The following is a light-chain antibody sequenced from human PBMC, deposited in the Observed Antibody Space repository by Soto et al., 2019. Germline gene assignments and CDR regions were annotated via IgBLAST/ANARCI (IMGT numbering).Light chain of an antibody. Sequence: QSVLTQPPSVSGALGQRVTISCTGSSSNIGAIYDVHWYQQLPGRAPKLLIYINNQRPSGVPDRFSGSKSGTSASLAISGLQSEDEADYYCAAWDDSLNGYVFGTGTKLTVL. V-gene: IGLV1-44*01. CDR3: AAWDDSLNGYV. J-gene: IGLJ1*01. CDR1: SSNIGAIYD. CDR2: INN.